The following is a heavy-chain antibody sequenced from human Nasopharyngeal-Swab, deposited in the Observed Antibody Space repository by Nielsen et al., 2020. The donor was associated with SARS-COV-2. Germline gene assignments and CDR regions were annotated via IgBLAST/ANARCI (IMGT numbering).Heavy chain of an antibody. CDR2: IKQDGSDK. Sequence: GGSLSLSCAASGLTFTNSWMSWVLQAPGKGLEWVANIKQDGSDKYYVDSVKGRFTISRDNSKNTLYLQMNSLRAEDTAVYYCARGVGVDDFWSGRFDYWGQGTLVTVSS. CDR3: ARGVGVDDFWSGRFDY. J-gene: IGHJ4*02. CDR1: GLTFTNSW. V-gene: IGHV3-7*03. D-gene: IGHD3-3*01.